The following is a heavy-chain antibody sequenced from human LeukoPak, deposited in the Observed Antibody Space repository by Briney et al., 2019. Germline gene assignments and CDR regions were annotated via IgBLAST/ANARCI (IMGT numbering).Heavy chain of an antibody. CDR1: GGSISSSSYY. CDR2: IYYSGST. Sequence: SETLSLTCTVSGGSISSSSYYWGWIRQPPGKGLEWIGSIYYSGSTYYNPSLKSRVTISVDTSKNQFSLKLSSVTAADTAVYYCASHYCSSTSCYTYNWFDPWGQGTLVTVSS. CDR3: ASHYCSSTSCYTYNWFDP. D-gene: IGHD2-2*02. V-gene: IGHV4-39*01. J-gene: IGHJ5*02.